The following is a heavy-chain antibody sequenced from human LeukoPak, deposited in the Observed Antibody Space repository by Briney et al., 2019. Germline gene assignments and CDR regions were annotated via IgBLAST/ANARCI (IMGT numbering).Heavy chain of an antibody. J-gene: IGHJ4*02. V-gene: IGHV3-7*03. CDR2: IKQDGSEK. CDR1: GFTFSSYW. CDR3: ARRSAPCGLDY. D-gene: IGHD3/OR15-3a*01. Sequence: PGGSLRLSCAASGFTFSSYWMSWVRQAPGKGLEWVANIKQDGSEKYYADSVKGRFTISRDNAKNLLFLQMNSLRADDTAFYYCARRSAPCGLDYWGQGTLVTVSS.